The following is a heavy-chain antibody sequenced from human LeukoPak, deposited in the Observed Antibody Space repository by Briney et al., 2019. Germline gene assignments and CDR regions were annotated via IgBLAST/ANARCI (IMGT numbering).Heavy chain of an antibody. V-gene: IGHV4-34*01. J-gene: IGHJ4*02. CDR2: INHSGST. D-gene: IGHD3-10*01. CDR3: ARGGRTYYGSGSYKLSY. Sequence: SETLSLTCAVYGGSFSAYYWSWIRQPPGKGLEWIGEINHSGSTNYNPSLKSRVTISVDTSKNQFSLKLSSVTAADTAVYYCARGGRTYYGSGSYKLSYWGQGTLVTVSS. CDR1: GGSFSAYY.